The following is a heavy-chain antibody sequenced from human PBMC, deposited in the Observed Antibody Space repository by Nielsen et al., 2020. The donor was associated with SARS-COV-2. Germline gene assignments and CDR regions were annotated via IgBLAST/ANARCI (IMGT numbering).Heavy chain of an antibody. V-gene: IGHV4-59*11. J-gene: IGHJ6*02. CDR2: AYHSGNT. Sequence: SQTLSLTCAVSGGSISSHYWSWIRQPPGKGLEYIGFAYHSGNTYYNPSLKSRVTISVDTSKNQFSLKLSSVTAADTAVYYCARRSHYYGSGIYYYYGMDVWGQGTTVTVSS. CDR3: ARRSHYYGSGIYYYYGMDV. D-gene: IGHD3-10*01. CDR1: GGSISSHY.